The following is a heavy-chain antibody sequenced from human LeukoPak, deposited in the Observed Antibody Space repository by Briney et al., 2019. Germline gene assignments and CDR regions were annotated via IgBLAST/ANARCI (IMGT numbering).Heavy chain of an antibody. CDR2: INRDGSTT. CDR3: ARDKKSGESSEIDY. D-gene: IGHD3-10*01. J-gene: IGHJ4*02. CDR1: GFTFSNYW. V-gene: IGHV3-74*03. Sequence: GGSLRLSCAASGFTFSNYWVHWVRQAPGKGLVWVSRINRDGSTTKYADSVKGRFTISRDNAKNTLNLQMNSLRAEDTAVYYCARDKKSGESSEIDYWGQGTLVTVSS.